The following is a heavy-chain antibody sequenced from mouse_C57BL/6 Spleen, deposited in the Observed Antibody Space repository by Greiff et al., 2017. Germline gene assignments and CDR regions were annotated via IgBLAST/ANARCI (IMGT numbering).Heavy chain of an antibody. D-gene: IGHD2-1*01. CDR2: IDPSDSDT. CDR1: GYTFTSYW. J-gene: IGHJ4*01. V-gene: IGHV1-52*01. Sequence: QVQLQQPGAELVRPGSSVKLSCKASGYTFTSYWMHWVKQRPIQGLEWIGNIDPSDSDTHYNQKFKDKATLTVDKSSSTAYMQLSRLTSEDSAVYDCARRGNPYAMEYWGQGTSVTVSS. CDR3: ARRGNPYAMEY.